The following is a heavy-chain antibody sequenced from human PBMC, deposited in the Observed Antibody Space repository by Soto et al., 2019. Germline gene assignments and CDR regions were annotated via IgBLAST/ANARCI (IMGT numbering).Heavy chain of an antibody. V-gene: IGHV4-34*01. J-gene: IGHJ4*02. Sequence: QVQLQQSGAGLLQPSETLSLTCDVYGGSFSGYIWTWIRQTPGKGLQWIGQINHSGSANYNPSLKSSITITVISSNIPFTLKLSSVTAADTAVYYCARSLIPGSQYSGGWYYFDSWGQVTQVTVFS. CDR2: INHSGSA. D-gene: IGHD1-26*01. CDR1: GGSFSGYI. CDR3: ARSLIPGSQYSGGWYYFDS.